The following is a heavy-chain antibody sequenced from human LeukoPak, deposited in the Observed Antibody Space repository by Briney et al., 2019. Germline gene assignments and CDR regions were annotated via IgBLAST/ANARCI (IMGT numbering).Heavy chain of an antibody. Sequence: PSETLSLTCTVSGGSISSYYWSWIRQPPGKGLEWIGYIYYSGSTYYNPSLKSRVTISVDTSKNQFSLKLSSVTAADTAVYYCARHPPHIVVVPAAANFDYWGQGTLVTVSS. CDR2: IYYSGST. J-gene: IGHJ4*02. CDR3: ARHPPHIVVVPAAANFDY. CDR1: GGSISSYY. V-gene: IGHV4-59*08. D-gene: IGHD2-2*01.